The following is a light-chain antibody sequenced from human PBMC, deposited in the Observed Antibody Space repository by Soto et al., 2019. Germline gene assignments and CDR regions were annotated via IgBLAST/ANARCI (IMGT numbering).Light chain of an antibody. CDR3: QRYDNVPPT. V-gene: IGKV1-33*01. CDR2: DAS. Sequence: DIQMTQSPSSLSASVGDRVTITCQASHDISNYLNWYQQKPGKAPKLLIYDASNLETGVPSRFSGSGSGTDFTFTISSLEPEDIATYYCQRYDNVPPTFGPGTKVDIK. CDR1: HDISNY. J-gene: IGKJ3*01.